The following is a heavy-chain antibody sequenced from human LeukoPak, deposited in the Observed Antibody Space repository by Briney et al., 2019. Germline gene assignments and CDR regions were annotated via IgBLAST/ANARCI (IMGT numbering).Heavy chain of an antibody. CDR1: GFSVTTNGVG. CDR3: AHSLRRPGCSGGNCYYFDY. V-gene: IGHV2-5*02. D-gene: IGHD2-15*01. Sequence: SGPTLVDPTQTLPVTCTFTGFSVTTNGVGVGWIRQAPGKALEWLAIIFWDGDRRYNSSLRSRLTITSDSSKNQVVLTMTNMDPVDTATYFCAHSLRRPGCSGGNCYYFDYWGQGTLVTVSS. J-gene: IGHJ4*02. CDR2: IFWDGDR.